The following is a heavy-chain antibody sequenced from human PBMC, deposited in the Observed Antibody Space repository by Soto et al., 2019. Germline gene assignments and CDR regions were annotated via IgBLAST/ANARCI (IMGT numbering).Heavy chain of an antibody. J-gene: IGHJ5*02. D-gene: IGHD3-22*01. CDR1: GGSISSSSYY. CDR2: IYYSGST. V-gene: IGHV4-39*01. CDR3: ARGLPYYYDSSGFPWFDP. Sequence: SETLSLTCTVSGGSISSSSYYWGWIRQPPGKGLEWIGSIYYSGSTYYNPSLKSRVTISVDTSKNQFSLKLSSVTAADTAVHYCARGLPYYYDSSGFPWFDPWGQGTLVTVSS.